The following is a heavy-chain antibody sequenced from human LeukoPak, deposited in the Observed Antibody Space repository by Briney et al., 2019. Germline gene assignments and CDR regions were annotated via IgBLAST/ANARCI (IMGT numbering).Heavy chain of an antibody. Sequence: SETLSLTCTVSGGSISSYYWSWIRQPPGKGLEWIGYIYYSGSTNYNPSLKSRVTISVDTSKNQFSLKLSSVTAADTAVYYCARVLWFGEWSWYFDLWGRGTLVTVSS. CDR1: GGSISSYY. CDR3: ARVLWFGEWSWYFDL. D-gene: IGHD3-10*01. J-gene: IGHJ2*01. CDR2: IYYSGST. V-gene: IGHV4-59*01.